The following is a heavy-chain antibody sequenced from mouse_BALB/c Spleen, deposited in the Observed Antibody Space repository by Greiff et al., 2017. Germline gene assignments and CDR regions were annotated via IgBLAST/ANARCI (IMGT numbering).Heavy chain of an antibody. CDR2: ISSGSSTI. CDR1: GFTFSSFG. J-gene: IGHJ4*01. Sequence: EVKLVESGGGLVQPGGSRKLSCAASGFTFSSFGMHWVRQAPEKGLEWVAYISSGSSTIYYAATVKGRFTISRDNPKNTLFLQMTSLRSEDTAMYYCARGGTTADYYAMDYWGQGTSVTVSS. D-gene: IGHD1-2*01. V-gene: IGHV5-17*02. CDR3: ARGGTTADYYAMDY.